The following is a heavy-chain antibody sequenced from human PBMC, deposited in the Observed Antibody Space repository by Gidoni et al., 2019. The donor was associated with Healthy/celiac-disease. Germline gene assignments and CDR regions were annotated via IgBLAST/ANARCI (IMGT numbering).Heavy chain of an antibody. V-gene: IGHV3-53*01. Sequence: VQLVVSGGGLIQPGGSLRLSFAASGFTVSSNYISWVRQPPGKGLEWVSVIYSGGSTYYADSVKGRVTISRDNSKNTLYLQMNSLRAEDTAVYYCARDRDIVSTYGMDVWGQGTTVTVSS. J-gene: IGHJ6*02. CDR1: GFTVSSNY. CDR2: IYSGGST. CDR3: ARDRDIVSTYGMDV. D-gene: IGHD2-15*01.